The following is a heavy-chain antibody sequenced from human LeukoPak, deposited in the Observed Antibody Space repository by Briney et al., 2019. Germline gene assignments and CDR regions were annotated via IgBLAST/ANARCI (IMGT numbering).Heavy chain of an antibody. D-gene: IGHD3-10*01. CDR3: AKVSGRIQIWPQPFGDGMDV. V-gene: IGHV3-23*01. Sequence: PGGSLRLSCAASGFTFSSYAMSWVRQAPGKGLEWVSGISGSGGSTYYADSVKGRFTISRDNSKNTLYLQMDSLRAEDTAVYYCAKVSGRIQIWPQPFGDGMDVWGQGTTVTVSS. CDR2: ISGSGGST. CDR1: GFTFSSYA. J-gene: IGHJ6*02.